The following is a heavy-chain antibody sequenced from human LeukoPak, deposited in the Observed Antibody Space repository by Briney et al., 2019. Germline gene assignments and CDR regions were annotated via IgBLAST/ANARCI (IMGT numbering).Heavy chain of an antibody. J-gene: IGHJ3*02. CDR2: IIPILGIA. CDR3: ARAGYSSVWYVVEHDAFDI. CDR1: GGTFSSYA. V-gene: IGHV1-69*04. D-gene: IGHD6-19*01. Sequence: ASVKVSCKASGGTFSSYAISWVRQAPGQGLEWMGRIIPILGIANYAQKVQGRVTITADKSTSTAYMELSSLRSEDTAVYYCARAGYSSVWYVVEHDAFDIWGQGTMVTVSS.